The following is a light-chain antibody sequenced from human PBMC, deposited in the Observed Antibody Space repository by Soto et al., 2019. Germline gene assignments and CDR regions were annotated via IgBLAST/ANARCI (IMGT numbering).Light chain of an antibody. CDR1: QGISNY. Sequence: DIQMTQSPSSLPASVGDRVTITCRASQGISNYLAWYQQKPGKVPKLLIYGASTLQSGVASRFSGSGSGTDLTLTICSLQPEDVATYYCQKYNSAPLTFGGGTKVEIK. V-gene: IGKV1-27*01. CDR2: GAS. CDR3: QKYNSAPLT. J-gene: IGKJ4*01.